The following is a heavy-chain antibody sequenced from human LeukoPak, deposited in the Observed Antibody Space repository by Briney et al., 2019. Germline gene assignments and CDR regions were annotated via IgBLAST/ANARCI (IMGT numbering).Heavy chain of an antibody. CDR2: IYSGGDT. D-gene: IGHD4-17*01. CDR3: AREGGGDYGDYLRY. Sequence: GSLRLSCSASGFTVSGNYMSWVRQAPGKGLEWGSVIYSGGDTYSADSVKGRFTISRDNSKNTVYLQMNSLRAEDTAVYYCAREGGGDYGDYLRYWGQGTLVTVSS. CDR1: GFTVSGNY. J-gene: IGHJ4*02. V-gene: IGHV3-53*01.